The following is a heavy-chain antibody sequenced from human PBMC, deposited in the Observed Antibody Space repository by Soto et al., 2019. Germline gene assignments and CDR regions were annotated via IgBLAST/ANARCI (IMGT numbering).Heavy chain of an antibody. Sequence: GALRLSCAVSGFNFNIYFMTWVRQAPGKGLEWISSISGSGDSTYYADSVKGRFTISRDNSKKTLYLQMNSLRAEDTAVYYCAKSCCAKSHLGAMAPFDSWGQGALVTVSS. CDR1: GFNFNIYF. CDR2: ISGSGDST. D-gene: IGHD1-26*01. CDR3: AKSCCAKSHLGAMAPFDS. J-gene: IGHJ4*02. V-gene: IGHV3-23*01.